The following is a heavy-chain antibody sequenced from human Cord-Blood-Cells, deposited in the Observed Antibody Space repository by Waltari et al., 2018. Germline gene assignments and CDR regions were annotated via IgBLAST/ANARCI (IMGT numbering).Heavy chain of an antibody. V-gene: IGHV1-8*03. CDR2: MNPNSGNT. CDR3: ARRVRRDGYTHWDY. CDR1: GSTFTSYD. J-gene: IGHJ4*02. Sequence: QVQLVQSGAEVKKHGASVKVSCKASGSTFTSYDSNWVRQATGQGLEWMGWMNPNSGNTGYAQKFQGRVTITRNTSISTAYMELSSLRSEDTAVYYCARRVRRDGYTHWDYWGQGTLVTVSS. D-gene: IGHD5-12*01.